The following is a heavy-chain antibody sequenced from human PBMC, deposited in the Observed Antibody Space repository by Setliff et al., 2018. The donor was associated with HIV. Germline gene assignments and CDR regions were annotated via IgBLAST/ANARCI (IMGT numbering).Heavy chain of an antibody. Sequence: TSETLSLTCAVSGDSISSSIYYWGWIRQPPGKGLEWIGSVYYGGSTYYNPSLKSRVTISVDTSKNQFSLKLSSVTAADTAVYYCASRAGGDYWGQGTLVTVSS. V-gene: IGHV4-39*01. CDR1: GDSISSSIYY. D-gene: IGHD3-16*01. CDR3: ASRAGGDY. J-gene: IGHJ4*02. CDR2: VYYGGST.